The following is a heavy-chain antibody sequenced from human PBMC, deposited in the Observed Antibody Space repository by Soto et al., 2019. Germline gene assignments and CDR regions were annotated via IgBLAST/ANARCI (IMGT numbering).Heavy chain of an antibody. Sequence: PGGSLRLSCAASGFTFSSYAMSWVRQAPGKGLEWVSAISGSGGSTYYADSVKGRSTISRDNSKNTPYLQMNSLRAEDTAVYYCAKTVIGVVVPAASSWFDPWGQGTLVTVSS. CDR2: ISGSGGST. CDR1: GFTFSSYA. CDR3: AKTVIGVVVPAASSWFDP. D-gene: IGHD2-2*01. J-gene: IGHJ5*02. V-gene: IGHV3-23*01.